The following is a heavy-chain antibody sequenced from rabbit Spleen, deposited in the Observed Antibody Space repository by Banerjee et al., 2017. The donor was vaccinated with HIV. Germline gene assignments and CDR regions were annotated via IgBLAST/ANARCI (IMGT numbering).Heavy chain of an antibody. Sequence: QSLEESGGDLVKPGASLTLTCTASGFSFSSGYDMCWVRQAPGKGLEWIACIGTRDGSTYYASWAKGRFTISKTSSTTVTLQVTSLTAADTATYWCARDQFGGGRVYPDWLDLWGPGTLVTVS. V-gene: IGHV1S40*01. CDR1: GFSFSSGYD. J-gene: IGHJ5*01. D-gene: IGHD5-1*01. CDR3: ARDQFGGGRVYPDWLDL. CDR2: IGTRDGST.